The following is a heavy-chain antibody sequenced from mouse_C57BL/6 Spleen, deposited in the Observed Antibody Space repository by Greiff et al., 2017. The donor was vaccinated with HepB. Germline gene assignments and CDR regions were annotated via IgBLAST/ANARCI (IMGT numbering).Heavy chain of an antibody. CDR1: GYSFTDYN. D-gene: IGHD1-1*01. Sequence: VQLKQSGPELVKPGASVKISCKASGYSFTDYNMNWVKQSNGKSLEWIGVINPNYGTTSYNQKFKGKATLTVDQSSSTAYMQLNSLTSEDSAVYYCAIYYYGNSYAMDYWGQGTSVTVSS. J-gene: IGHJ4*01. V-gene: IGHV1-39*01. CDR2: INPNYGTT. CDR3: AIYYYGNSYAMDY.